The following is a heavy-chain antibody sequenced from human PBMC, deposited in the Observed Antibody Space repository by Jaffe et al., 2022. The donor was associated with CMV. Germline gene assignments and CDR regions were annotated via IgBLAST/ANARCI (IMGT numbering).Heavy chain of an antibody. D-gene: IGHD3-10*01. CDR2: INHSGST. CDR1: GGSFSGYY. Sequence: QVQLQQWGAGLLKPSETLSLTCAVYGGSFSGYYWSWIRQPPGKGLEWIGEINHSGSTNYNPSLKSRVTISVDTSKNQFSLKLSSVTAADTAVYYCARGRFWARKYFDYWGQGTLVTVSS. V-gene: IGHV4-34*01. CDR3: ARGRFWARKYFDY. J-gene: IGHJ4*02.